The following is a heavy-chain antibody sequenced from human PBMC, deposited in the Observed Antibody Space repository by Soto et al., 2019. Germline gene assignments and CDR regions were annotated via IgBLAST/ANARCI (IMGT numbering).Heavy chain of an antibody. D-gene: IGHD6-19*01. CDR3: ARCVVAVAGSN. CDR1: GFTLSSYW. CDR2: IKGDGSEK. J-gene: IGHJ1*01. V-gene: IGHV3-7*03. Sequence: EVQLVESGGGLVQPGGSLRLSCVASGFTLSSYWMSWVRQAPGKGPEWVANIKGDGSEKYYADSVKGRTTMPRDSAKNSLLMEMNSIRAQDTALYYCARCVVAVAGSNLGKGTLFTVS.